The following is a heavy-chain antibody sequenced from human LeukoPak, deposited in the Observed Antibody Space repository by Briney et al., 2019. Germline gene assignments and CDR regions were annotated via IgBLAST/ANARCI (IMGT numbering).Heavy chain of an antibody. CDR3: ARHGEIAAAGYYYYYMDV. CDR1: GYTFTGYY. D-gene: IGHD6-13*01. CDR2: INPNSGGT. Sequence: ASVKVSCKASGYTFTGYYMHWVRQAPGQGLEWMGWINPNSGGTNYAQKFQGRVTMTRNTSISTAYMELSSLRSEDTAVYYCARHGEIAAAGYYYYYMDVWGKGTTVTVSS. J-gene: IGHJ6*03. V-gene: IGHV1-2*02.